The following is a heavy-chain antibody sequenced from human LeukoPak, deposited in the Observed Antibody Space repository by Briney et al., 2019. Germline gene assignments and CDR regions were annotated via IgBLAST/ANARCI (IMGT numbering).Heavy chain of an antibody. D-gene: IGHD6-19*01. CDR1: GFTFNNYF. CDR3: ARGLAVAANCFDY. J-gene: IGHJ4*02. CDR2: ISSSGGTV. V-gene: IGHV3-11*04. Sequence: GXSLRLSCAASGFTFNNYFMSWIRQAPGKGLEWVSYISSSGGTVYYAGSVKGRFTVSRDNAKNSLYLQMNSLRAEDTAVYYCARGLAVAANCFDYWGQGTLVTVSS.